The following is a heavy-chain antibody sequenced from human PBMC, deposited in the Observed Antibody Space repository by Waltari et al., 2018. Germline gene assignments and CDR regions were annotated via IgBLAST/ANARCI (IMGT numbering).Heavy chain of an antibody. D-gene: IGHD3-10*01. Sequence: QVQLQESGPGLARPSETLSLTCDVSSSSIRSGYFWGWIRQPPGKGLQWIGSISHSGSTYYNPSLKSRVTLSVDTSKNQFALKVTSVTAADTATYYCVRDLGGSGRYYIGYWGQGTLVTVSS. CDR3: VRDLGGSGRYYIGY. V-gene: IGHV4-38-2*02. J-gene: IGHJ4*02. CDR1: SSSIRSGYF. CDR2: ISHSGST.